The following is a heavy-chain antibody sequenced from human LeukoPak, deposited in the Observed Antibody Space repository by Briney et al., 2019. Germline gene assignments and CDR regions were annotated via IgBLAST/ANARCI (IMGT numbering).Heavy chain of an antibody. CDR3: ARRGYYYDSSVYLGGFDY. Sequence: GGSLRLSCAASGFSFSDYYMSWIRQAPGKGLEWVSYISSSGSTIYYADSVKGRFTISRDNAKNSLYLQMNSLRAEDTAVYYCARRGYYYDSSVYLGGFDYWGQGTLVTVSS. CDR2: ISSSGSTI. CDR1: GFSFSDYY. V-gene: IGHV3-11*04. D-gene: IGHD3-22*01. J-gene: IGHJ4*02.